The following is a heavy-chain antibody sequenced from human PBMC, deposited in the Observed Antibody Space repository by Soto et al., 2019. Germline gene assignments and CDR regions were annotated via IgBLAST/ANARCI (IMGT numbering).Heavy chain of an antibody. CDR2: IFTGGNT. J-gene: IGHJ4*02. CDR1: GFTVNSNY. D-gene: IGHD5-18*01. Sequence: GGSLRLSCAASGFTVNSNYMSWVRQAPGKGLEWISVIFTGGNTYYSDSVKGRFTISRDNSKNTLYLQMTSLRADDTAVYYCAKGGYTFAYEWGQGALVTVSS. V-gene: IGHV3-66*01. CDR3: AKGGYTFAYE.